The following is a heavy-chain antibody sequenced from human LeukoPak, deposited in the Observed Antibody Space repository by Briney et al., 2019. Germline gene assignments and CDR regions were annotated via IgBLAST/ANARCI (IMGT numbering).Heavy chain of an antibody. V-gene: IGHV4-34*01. CDR3: ARGSTVTSVTFDI. Sequence: PSETLSLTCAVYGGSFSGYYWSWIRQPPGKGLEWIGEINHSGSTNYNPSLKSRVTISVDTSKNQFSLKLSSATAADTAVYYCARGSTVTSVTFDIWGQGTMVTVSS. D-gene: IGHD4-17*01. J-gene: IGHJ3*02. CDR2: INHSGST. CDR1: GGSFSGYY.